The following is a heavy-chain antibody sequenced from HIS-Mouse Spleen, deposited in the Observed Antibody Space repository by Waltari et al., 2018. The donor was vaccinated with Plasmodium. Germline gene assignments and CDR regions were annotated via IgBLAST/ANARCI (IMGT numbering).Heavy chain of an antibody. J-gene: IGHJ4*02. V-gene: IGHV4-38-2*02. CDR2: IYHSGST. CDR1: GYSISSGYY. CDR3: ARDRGSSSSRDY. Sequence: QVQLQESGPGLVKPSETLSLTCTVSGYSISSGYYWGWIRQPPGKGLEWIGSIYHSGSTYHNPSLKSRVTISVDTSKNQFSLKLSSVTAADTAVYYCARDRGSSSSRDYWGQGTLVTVSS. D-gene: IGHD6-13*01.